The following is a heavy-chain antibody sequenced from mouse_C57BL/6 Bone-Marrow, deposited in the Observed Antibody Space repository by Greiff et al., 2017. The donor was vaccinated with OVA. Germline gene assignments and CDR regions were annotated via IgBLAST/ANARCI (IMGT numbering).Heavy chain of an antibody. V-gene: IGHV1-81*01. Sequence: QVQLQQSGAELARPGASVKLSCKASGYTFTSYGISWVKQRTGQGLEWIGEIYPRSGNTYYNEKFKGKATLTADKSSSTAYMELRSLTSEDSAVYFCARRQLRLRNRYYAMDYWGQGTSVTVSS. CDR1: GYTFTSYG. CDR2: IYPRSGNT. CDR3: ARRQLRLRNRYYAMDY. J-gene: IGHJ4*01. D-gene: IGHD3-2*02.